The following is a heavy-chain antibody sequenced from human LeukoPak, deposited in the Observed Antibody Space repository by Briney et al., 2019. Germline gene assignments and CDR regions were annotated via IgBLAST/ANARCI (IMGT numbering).Heavy chain of an antibody. CDR3: AKGPTQVLRFLRDGKTYYMDV. J-gene: IGHJ6*03. CDR2: IWYDGKHQ. D-gene: IGHD3-3*01. V-gene: IGHV3-33*06. Sequence: GSLRLSCAASGFTFCNYGMHWVRQAPGRGLECVAVIWYDGKHQYYADSVKGRFNISRDNPKNMLYLQMNSLRVEDTAVYYCAKGPTQVLRFLRDGKTYYMDVWGKGTSVLVSS. CDR1: GFTFCNYG.